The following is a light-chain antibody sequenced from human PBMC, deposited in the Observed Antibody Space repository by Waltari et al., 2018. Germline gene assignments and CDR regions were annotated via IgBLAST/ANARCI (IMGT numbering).Light chain of an antibody. CDR1: QYINTW. CDR2: KES. Sequence: DIQMTQSPSPLSASVGDRVTITCRASQYINTWLAWYQQKPGKAPKLLVSKESSFEHEVSLRFSGRGFGTEFTLTISSLQPDDSATYYCQRYSSYPPTFGGGTMLEIK. CDR3: QRYSSYPPT. V-gene: IGKV1-5*03. J-gene: IGKJ4*01.